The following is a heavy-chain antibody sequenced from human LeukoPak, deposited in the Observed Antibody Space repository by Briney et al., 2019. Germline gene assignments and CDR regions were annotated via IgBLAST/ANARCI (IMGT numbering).Heavy chain of an antibody. CDR2: IKSKTDGGTT. D-gene: IGHD1-1*01. CDR1: GFTFSNAW. CDR3: TTDPRNGYYFDY. V-gene: IGHV3-15*01. J-gene: IGHJ4*02. Sequence: SGGSRRLSCAASGFTFSNAWMSWVRQAPGKGLEWIGRIKSKTDGGTTDYAAPVKGRFTISRDDSTDTLYLQLNSLKTEDTAIYYCTTDPRNGYYFDYWGQGTLVTVSS.